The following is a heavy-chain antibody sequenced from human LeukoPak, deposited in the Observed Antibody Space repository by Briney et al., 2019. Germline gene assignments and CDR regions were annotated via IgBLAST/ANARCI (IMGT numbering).Heavy chain of an antibody. CDR2: MKRDGSEV. CDR3: ARYTEYYFDY. J-gene: IGHJ4*02. Sequence: SGGSLRLSCAASGFTFSTYWMTWVRQAPGKGLEWVANMKRDGSEVYYANSVKGHFTISRGNAKNSLYLQMNSLRAEDTAVYYCARYTEYYFDYWGQGTLVTVSS. V-gene: IGHV3-7*01. D-gene: IGHD2-2*02. CDR1: GFTFSTYW.